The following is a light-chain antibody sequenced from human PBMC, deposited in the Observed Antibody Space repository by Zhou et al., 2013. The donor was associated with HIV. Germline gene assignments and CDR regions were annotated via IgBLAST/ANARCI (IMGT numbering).Light chain of an antibody. CDR2: AAS. V-gene: IGKV1-9*01. J-gene: IGKJ1*01. CDR3: QQANSFPWT. CDR1: QDISNY. Sequence: DIQLTQSPSFLSASVGDRVSITCRADQDISNYLAWYQQEPGKAPKLLIYAASSLQSGVPSRFSGSGSGTDFTLTISSLQPEDFATYYCQQANSFPWTFGQGTKVEIK.